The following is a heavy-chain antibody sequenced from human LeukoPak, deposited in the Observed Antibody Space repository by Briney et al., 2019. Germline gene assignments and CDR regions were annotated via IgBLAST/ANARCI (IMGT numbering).Heavy chain of an antibody. CDR3: ARDSFAGYDSSGYSSYDY. CDR2: ISSYSTYI. CDR1: EFSSRDFS. Sequence: GGSLRPSCAASEFSSRDFSMNWVGRAPGKGLKWVSFISSYSTYIYYADSLKGRFTISRDNAKNSLYLQMNSLRAEGTAVYYCARDSFAGYDSSGYSSYDYWGQGTLVTVSS. V-gene: IGHV3-21*01. J-gene: IGHJ4*02. D-gene: IGHD3-22*01.